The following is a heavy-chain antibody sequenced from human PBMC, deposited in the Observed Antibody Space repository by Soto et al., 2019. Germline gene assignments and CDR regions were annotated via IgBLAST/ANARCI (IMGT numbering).Heavy chain of an antibody. Sequence: GESLKISCASSGFTFSSYSMNLVRQAPGKGLEWVSYISSSSSTIYYADSVKGRFTISRDNAKNSLYLQMNSLRDEDTAVYYCAVGVIINPPIFDYWGQGTLVTVSS. CDR3: AVGVIINPPIFDY. CDR1: GFTFSSYS. D-gene: IGHD3-10*01. CDR2: ISSSSSTI. J-gene: IGHJ4*02. V-gene: IGHV3-48*02.